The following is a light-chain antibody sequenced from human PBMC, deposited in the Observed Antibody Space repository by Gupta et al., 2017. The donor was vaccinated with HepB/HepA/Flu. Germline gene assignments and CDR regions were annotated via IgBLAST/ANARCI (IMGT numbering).Light chain of an antibody. CDR2: DAS. CDR1: QDISGY. CDR3: QQRGNWPLT. J-gene: IGKJ4*01. V-gene: IGKV3-11*01. Sequence: EIVLTPSPATLSLSPGERATLSCRASQDISGYLAWYQQKPGQSPRLLISDASNRATGIPARFSGSGSGTDFTLTISSLEPEDFAVYFCQQRGNWPLTFGGGTKVEIK.